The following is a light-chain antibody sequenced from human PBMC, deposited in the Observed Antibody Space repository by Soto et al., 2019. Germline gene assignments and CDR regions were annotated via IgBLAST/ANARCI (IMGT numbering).Light chain of an antibody. CDR3: QQANSFPPT. CDR1: QGINSW. J-gene: IGKJ3*01. CDR2: AAS. V-gene: IGKV1D-12*01. Sequence: DIQMTQSPSSVSASVGDRVTITCRASQGINSWLAWYQQKPGEAPKLLIYAASSLQSGVPSRFSGSGSGTDFTLSISSLQPEDFATYYCQQANSFPPTFGPGTKVDI.